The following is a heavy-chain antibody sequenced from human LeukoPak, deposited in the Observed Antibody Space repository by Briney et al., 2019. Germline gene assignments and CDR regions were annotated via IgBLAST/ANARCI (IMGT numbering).Heavy chain of an antibody. J-gene: IGHJ4*02. CDR3: AKRSEYYCSSISCYVDY. V-gene: IGHV3-23*01. CDR2: ISGSGGST. CDR1: GFTFSSYA. D-gene: IGHD2-2*01. Sequence: GGSLRLSCAASGFTFSSYAMSWVRQAPGKGLEWVSAISGSGGSTYYADSVKGRFTISRDNSKNTLYLQMNSLRAEDTAVYYCAKRSEYYCSSISCYVDYWGQGTLVTVSS.